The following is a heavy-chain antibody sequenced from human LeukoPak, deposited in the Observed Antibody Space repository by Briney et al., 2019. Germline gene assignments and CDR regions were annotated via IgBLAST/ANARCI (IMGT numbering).Heavy chain of an antibody. D-gene: IGHD1-1*01. Sequence: GALRLSCAASGFPFSSYSMNWVRQAPGKGLEWVSSISSSSTYIYYADSVKGRFTISRDNARNSLYLQMNNLRAEDTAVYYCVSSTTGTTFYAFGIWGQGTMVTVSS. CDR1: GFPFSSYS. CDR3: VSSTTGTTFYAFGI. V-gene: IGHV3-21*01. CDR2: ISSSSTYI. J-gene: IGHJ3*02.